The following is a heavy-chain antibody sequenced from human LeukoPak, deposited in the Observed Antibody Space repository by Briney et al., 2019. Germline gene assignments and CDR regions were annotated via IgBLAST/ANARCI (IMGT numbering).Heavy chain of an antibody. V-gene: IGHV3-43D*03. D-gene: IGHD6-13*01. CDR2: ISWDGGST. CDR3: AKGTSSWHEFDY. J-gene: IGHJ4*02. CDR1: GFTFDDYV. Sequence: GGSLRLSCAASGFTFDDYVMHWVRQAPGKGLEWVSLISWDGGSTYYADSVKGRFTISRGNSKNSLYLQMNSLRAEDTALYYCAKGTSSWHEFDYWGQGTLVTVSS.